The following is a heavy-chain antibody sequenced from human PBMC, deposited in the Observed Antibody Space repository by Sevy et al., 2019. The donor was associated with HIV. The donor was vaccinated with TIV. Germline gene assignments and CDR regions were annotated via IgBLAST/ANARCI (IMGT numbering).Heavy chain of an antibody. D-gene: IGHD6-13*01. J-gene: IGHJ6*02. V-gene: IGHV3-23*01. CDR3: AKATRYSSTYGMDV. Sequence: GGSLRLSCAASGFTFSSYAMSWVRQAPGKGLEWVSAISGSGGSTYYADSVKGRFTISRDNSKNTLYLQMNSLRAEHTAVYYCAKATRYSSTYGMDVWGQGTAVTVSS. CDR1: GFTFSSYA. CDR2: ISGSGGST.